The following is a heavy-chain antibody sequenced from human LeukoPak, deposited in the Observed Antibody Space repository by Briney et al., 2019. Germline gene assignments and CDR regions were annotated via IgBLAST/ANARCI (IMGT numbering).Heavy chain of an antibody. J-gene: IGHJ4*02. CDR1: GFTFSSYW. Sequence: GGSLRLSCAASGFTFSSYWMTLIRQAPGNGLEWVANIKQDGSEKYYVDSVKGRFTISRDNAKNSLYLQMNSLRAEDTAVYYCARDTGGGYSFYDCWGQGTLVTVSS. CDR3: ARDTGGGYSFYDC. CDR2: IKQDGSEK. V-gene: IGHV3-7*01. D-gene: IGHD5-18*01.